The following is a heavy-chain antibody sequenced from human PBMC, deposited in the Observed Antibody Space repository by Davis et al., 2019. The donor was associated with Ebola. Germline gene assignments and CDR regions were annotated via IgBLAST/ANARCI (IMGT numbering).Heavy chain of an antibody. CDR1: GFNFNNHA. CDR3: ARDPMVIVSTPTNYYYGMDV. Sequence: GESLKISCVGSGFNFNNHAVSWVRQAPGKGLEWVSVISASGHGPYYADSVKGRFTTSRDNSKNTVYLHMSGLRAEDTALYYCARDPMVIVSTPTNYYYGMDVWGQGTTVTVSS. CDR2: ISASGHGP. V-gene: IGHV3-23*01. D-gene: IGHD5/OR15-5a*01. J-gene: IGHJ6*02.